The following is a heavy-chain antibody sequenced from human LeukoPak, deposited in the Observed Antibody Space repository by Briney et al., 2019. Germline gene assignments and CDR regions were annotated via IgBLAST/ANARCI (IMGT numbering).Heavy chain of an antibody. V-gene: IGHV4-59*01. D-gene: IGHD1-1*01. J-gene: IGHJ5*02. CDR3: AVQDLFGPSTPGLYT. CDR2: IYYSGST. CDR1: CGSSNSAS. Sequence: SETLTFTISGDCGSSNSASWNWIRQPPGKGLEWIGCIYYSGSTNYNPSLKSRVTISVDTSKNKFSLKLSFVTAADTAVYYCAVQDLFGPSTPGLYTLGPGTLVTVSS.